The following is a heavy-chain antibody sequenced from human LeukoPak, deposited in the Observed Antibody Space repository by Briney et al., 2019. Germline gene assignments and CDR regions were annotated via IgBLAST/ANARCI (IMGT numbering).Heavy chain of an antibody. CDR1: GFTFSSYS. D-gene: IGHD4-17*01. CDR2: ISGSGGAT. J-gene: IGHJ4*02. Sequence: GGSLRLSCAASGFTFSSYSMTWVRQAPGKGLEWVSVISGSGGATYYADSVKGRLTISRDNAKNTLYLQMDSLRAEDTAVYYCARTAFSDYSLGYWGQGTLVSVSS. V-gene: IGHV3-23*01. CDR3: ARTAFSDYSLGY.